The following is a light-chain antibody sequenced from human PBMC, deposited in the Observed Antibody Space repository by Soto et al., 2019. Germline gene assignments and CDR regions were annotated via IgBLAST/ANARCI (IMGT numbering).Light chain of an antibody. Sequence: DIQMTQYPSTLSASVGDRVTITCRASQSISSWLAWYQQKPGKAPKLLIYAASTLQSGVPSRFSGSGSGTDFTLTISCLQSEDFATYYCQQYYSYPQITFGQGTRLEIK. CDR3: QQYYSYPQIT. V-gene: IGKV1-5*01. J-gene: IGKJ5*01. CDR2: AAS. CDR1: QSISSW.